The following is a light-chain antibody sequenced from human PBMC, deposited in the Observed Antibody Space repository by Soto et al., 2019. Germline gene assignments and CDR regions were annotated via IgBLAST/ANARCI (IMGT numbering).Light chain of an antibody. CDR3: QAWDSSNVV. Sequence: SYELTQPPSVSVSPGQTASITCSGAKLGDKYACWYQQKPRQSPVLAIYHASKRPSGIAERFSGSNSGNTATLTIGGTQAMDEADYYCQAWDSSNVVFGGGTKLTVL. J-gene: IGLJ2*01. V-gene: IGLV3-1*01. CDR2: HAS. CDR1: KLGDKY.